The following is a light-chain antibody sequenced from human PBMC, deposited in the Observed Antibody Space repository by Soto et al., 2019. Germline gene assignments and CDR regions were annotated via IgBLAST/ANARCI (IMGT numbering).Light chain of an antibody. CDR2: DVS. V-gene: IGLV2-14*03. CDR1: SSDVCGYNY. Sequence: QSVLTRPASGSGAPGQSITISRTGTSSDVCGYNYVSWYQHHPGKAPKLMIFDVSNRPSGVSNRFSGSKSGNTASLTISGLQPEDEADYYCSSYTTSNTRQIVFGTGTKVTVL. CDR3: SSYTTSNTRQIV. J-gene: IGLJ1*01.